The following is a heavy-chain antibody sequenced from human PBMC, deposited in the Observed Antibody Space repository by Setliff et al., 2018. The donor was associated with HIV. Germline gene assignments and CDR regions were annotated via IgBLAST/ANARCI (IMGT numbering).Heavy chain of an antibody. D-gene: IGHD6-13*01. Sequence: SETLSLTCTVSGGSFSTYYWSWIRQPAGEGLEYIGRVHSTGTTNYNPSLKSRVTISVDTSKRQFSLKLSSVTAADTAVYYCAREERKAPAGSGYYYYGMDVWGQGTMVTVSS. CDR1: GGSFSTYY. J-gene: IGHJ6*02. V-gene: IGHV4-4*07. CDR3: AREERKAPAGSGYYYYGMDV. CDR2: VHSTGTT.